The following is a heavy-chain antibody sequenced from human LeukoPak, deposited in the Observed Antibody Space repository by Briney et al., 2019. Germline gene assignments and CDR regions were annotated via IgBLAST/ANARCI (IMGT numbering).Heavy chain of an antibody. V-gene: IGHV1-69*13. D-gene: IGHD2-2*01. CDR3: ARDPDCSSTSCYHNWFDP. J-gene: IGHJ5*02. CDR2: IIPIFGTA. Sequence: ASVKVSCKASGGTFSSYAISWVRQAPGQGLEWMGGIIPIFGTANYAQKFQGRVTITADESTSTAYMELSSLRSEDTAVYYCARDPDCSSTSCYHNWFDPWGQGTLVTVSS. CDR1: GGTFSSYA.